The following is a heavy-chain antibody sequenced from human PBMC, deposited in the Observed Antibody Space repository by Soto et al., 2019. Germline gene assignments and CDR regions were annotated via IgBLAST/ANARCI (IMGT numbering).Heavy chain of an antibody. J-gene: IGHJ4*02. CDR3: AKRHSMKLVDY. Sequence: QVQLVESGGGVVQPGRSLRLSCAASGFTFSSYGMHWVRQAPGKGLEWVAVISYDGSNKYYADSVKGRFTISRDNSKNTLYLQMNSLRAEDTAVYYCAKRHSMKLVDYWGQGTQVTVSS. D-gene: IGHD4-4*01. CDR1: GFTFSSYG. CDR2: ISYDGSNK. V-gene: IGHV3-30*18.